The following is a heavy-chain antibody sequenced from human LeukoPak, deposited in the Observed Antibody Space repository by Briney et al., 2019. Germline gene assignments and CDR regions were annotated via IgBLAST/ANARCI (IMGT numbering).Heavy chain of an antibody. CDR1: GGSISSYY. J-gene: IGHJ4*02. CDR3: AKDQGSGSENYSWGYFDY. V-gene: IGHV4-59*01. Sequence: PSETLSLTCTVSGGSISSYYWSWIRQPPGKGLEWIGYIYYSGSTYYNPSLKSRVTISVDTSKNQVSLKLSSVTAADTAVYYCAKDQGSGSENYSWGYFDYWGQGTLVTVSS. D-gene: IGHD3-10*01. CDR2: IYYSGST.